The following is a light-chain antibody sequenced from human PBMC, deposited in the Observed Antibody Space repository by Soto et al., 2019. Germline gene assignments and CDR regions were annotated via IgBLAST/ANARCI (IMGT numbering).Light chain of an antibody. J-gene: IGLJ1*01. V-gene: IGLV2-14*01. CDR3: SSYTSSSTDV. CDR2: DVS. CDR1: SSDVGFSNY. Sequence: QSVLTQPASVSGSPGQSITISCTGTSSDVGFSNYVFWYQQHPGKAPKLIISDVSNRPSGVSNRFSGSKSGNTASLTISGLQAEDEADDYCSSYTSSSTDVFGTGTKVTVL.